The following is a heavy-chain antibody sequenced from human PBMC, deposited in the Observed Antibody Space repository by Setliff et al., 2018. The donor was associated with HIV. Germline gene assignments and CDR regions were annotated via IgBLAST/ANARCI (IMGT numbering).Heavy chain of an antibody. V-gene: IGHV4-39*01. CDR2: MYYTGST. CDR1: GGSTDSGSYY. J-gene: IGHJ4*02. Sequence: SETLSLTCTVSGGSTDSGSYYWAWIRQPPGKGLEWIGSMYYTGSTYYNPSLKSRVTISIDTSKNQFSLKLNSVTAADTAMYYCARGGGSSGWYFVLGYSDYWGPGTLVTVS. CDR3: ARGGGSSGWYFVLGYSDY. D-gene: IGHD6-19*01.